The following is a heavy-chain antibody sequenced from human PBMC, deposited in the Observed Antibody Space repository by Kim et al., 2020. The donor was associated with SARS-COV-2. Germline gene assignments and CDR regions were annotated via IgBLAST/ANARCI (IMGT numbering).Heavy chain of an antibody. D-gene: IGHD3-22*01. CDR2: VSGNGDVT. J-gene: IGHJ4*02. V-gene: IGHV3-23*01. Sequence: GGSLRLSCAASGFTFTNYVMSWVRQAPGKGLEWLSAVSGNGDVTFYADSVKGRFTISRDNSKDTLYVQMNSLRAEDTAIYYCTKDHGPPPHSSAFLFDYWGQGTVVTVSS. CDR3: TKDHGPPPHSSAFLFDY. CDR1: GFTFTNYV.